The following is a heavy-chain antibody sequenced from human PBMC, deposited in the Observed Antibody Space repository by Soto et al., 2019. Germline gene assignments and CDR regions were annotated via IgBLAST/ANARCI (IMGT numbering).Heavy chain of an antibody. CDR3: ERADRTKAWCFDY. V-gene: IGHV3-21*01. CDR2: ISSSSSYI. D-gene: IGHD2-15*01. CDR1: GFTFSSYS. Sequence: XGSLRLSCAASGFTFSSYSMNWVRQAPGKGLEWVSSISSSSSYIYYADSVKGRFTISRDNAKNSLYLQMNSLRAEDTAVYYCERADRTKAWCFDYWGQGTLVTVSS. J-gene: IGHJ4*02.